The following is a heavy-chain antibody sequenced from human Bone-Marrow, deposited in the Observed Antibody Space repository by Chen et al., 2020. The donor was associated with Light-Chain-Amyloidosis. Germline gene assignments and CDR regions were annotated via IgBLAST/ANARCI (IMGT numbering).Heavy chain of an antibody. Sequence: QVQLVESGGGLVKPGGSLRLSCAASGFTFSDYYMSWIRQAPGKGLEWVSYISSSGSTIYYADSVKGRSTISRDNAKNSLYLQMNSLRAEDTAVYYCARERVLVPYYYYGMDVWGQGTTVTVSS. CDR1: GFTFSDYY. CDR2: ISSSGSTI. V-gene: IGHV3-11*01. CDR3: ARERVLVPYYYYGMDV. D-gene: IGHD6-6*01. J-gene: IGHJ6*02.